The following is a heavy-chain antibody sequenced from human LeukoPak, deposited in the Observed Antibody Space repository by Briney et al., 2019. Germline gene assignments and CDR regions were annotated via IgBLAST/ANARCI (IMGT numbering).Heavy chain of an antibody. Sequence: PGGSLRLSCAASGFTVSSNYMIWVRQAPGKGLEWVAFIRYDGGNKYYADSVKGRFTISRDNSKNTLYLQMNGLRAEDTAVYYCAKGGTIDYWGQGTLVTVPS. D-gene: IGHD2-2*01. CDR3: AKGGTIDY. CDR1: GFTVSSNY. V-gene: IGHV3-30*02. CDR2: IRYDGGNK. J-gene: IGHJ4*02.